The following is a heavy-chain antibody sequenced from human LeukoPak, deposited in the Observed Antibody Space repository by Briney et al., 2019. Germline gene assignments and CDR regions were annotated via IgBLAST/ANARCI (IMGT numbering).Heavy chain of an antibody. D-gene: IGHD3-3*02. Sequence: SETLSLTCIVSGYSISSGHYWSWIRQPPGKGLEWIGTSDPSGSTNYNPALKSRVMISVDRLKNQFSLNLTSVTAADTAVYYCARGMDAEHLRANYPFWRGASVRRRYNWFDPWGQGTLVTVSS. CDR3: ARGMDAEHLRANYPFWRGASVRRRYNWFDP. CDR1: GYSISSGHY. J-gene: IGHJ5*02. CDR2: SDPSGST. V-gene: IGHV4-38-2*02.